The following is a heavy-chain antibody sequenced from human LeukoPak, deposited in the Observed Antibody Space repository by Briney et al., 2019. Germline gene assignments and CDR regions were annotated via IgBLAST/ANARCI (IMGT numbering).Heavy chain of an antibody. V-gene: IGHV3-30-3*01. D-gene: IGHD5-18*01. CDR3: ARGGEYSYGLFDF. CDR2: ISYDGSNK. CDR1: GFTFSSYA. Sequence: PGRSLRLSCAASGFTFSSYAMHWVRQAPGKGLEWVAVISYDGSNKYYADSVKGRFTISRDSAKNTLYLQMNSLTAEDTAVYYCARGGEYSYGLFDFWGQGTLVTVSS. J-gene: IGHJ4*02.